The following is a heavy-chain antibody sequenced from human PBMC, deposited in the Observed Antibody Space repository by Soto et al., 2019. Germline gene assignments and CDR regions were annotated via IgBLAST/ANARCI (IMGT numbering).Heavy chain of an antibody. CDR3: ARHKIGLTMIVVVWYFDY. J-gene: IGHJ4*02. V-gene: IGHV4-39*01. CDR2: IYYSGST. Sequence: SETLSLTCTVSCGSISSSSYYWGWIRQPPGKGLEWIGSIYYSGSTYYNPSLKSRVTISVDTSKNQFPLKLSSVTATDTAVYYCARHKIGLTMIVVVWYFDYWGQGTLVTVSS. D-gene: IGHD3-22*01. CDR1: CGSISSSSYY.